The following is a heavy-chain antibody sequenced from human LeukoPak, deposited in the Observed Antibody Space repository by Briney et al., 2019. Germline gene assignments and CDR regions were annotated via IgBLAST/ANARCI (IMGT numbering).Heavy chain of an antibody. CDR2: ISAYNGNT. Sequence: GASVKVSCKASGYTFTSYGITWVRQAPGQGLEWMGWISAYNGNTNFAQKLQGRVSMTADTSTSAAYMELRSLTSDDTAIYYCARGTSAYYAFDIWGQGTMVTVSS. CDR3: ARGTSAYYAFDI. J-gene: IGHJ3*02. V-gene: IGHV1-18*01. CDR1: GYTFTSYG. D-gene: IGHD3-22*01.